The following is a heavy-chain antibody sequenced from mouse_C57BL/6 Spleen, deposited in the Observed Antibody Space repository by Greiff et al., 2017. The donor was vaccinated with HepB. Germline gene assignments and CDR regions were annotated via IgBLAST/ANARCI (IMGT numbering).Heavy chain of an antibody. Sequence: VQLQQSGPGLVQPSQSLSITCTVSGFSLTSYGVHWVRQSPGKGLEWLGVIWRGGSTDYNAAFMSRLSITKDNSKSQVFFKMNRLQADDTAIYYCAKGGYYGSGYFDVWGTGTTVTVSS. D-gene: IGHD1-1*01. CDR3: AKGGYYGSGYFDV. V-gene: IGHV2-5*01. J-gene: IGHJ1*03. CDR2: IWRGGST. CDR1: GFSLTSYG.